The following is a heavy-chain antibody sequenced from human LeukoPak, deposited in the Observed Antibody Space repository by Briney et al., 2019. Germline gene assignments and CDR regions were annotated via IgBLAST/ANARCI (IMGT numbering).Heavy chain of an antibody. CDR1: GFTFSSYA. D-gene: IGHD3-10*01. J-gene: IGHJ4*02. V-gene: IGHV3-23*01. CDR2: ISGAGGST. Sequence: PGGSLRLSCAASGFTFSSYAMSWVRQAPGKGLEWVSAISGAGGSTYYADSVKGRFTISRDNSKNTLYLQMNSLRAEDTAVYYCAKTDRGSGLADYFHCWGQGTLVTVSS. CDR3: AKTDRGSGLADYFHC.